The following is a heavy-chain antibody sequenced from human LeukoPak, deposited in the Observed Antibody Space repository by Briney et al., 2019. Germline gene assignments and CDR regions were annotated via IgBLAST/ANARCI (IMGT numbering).Heavy chain of an antibody. CDR1: GFTFSSYW. Sequence: GGSLRLSCAASGFTFSSYWMSWVRQAPGKGLEGVANIKQDGSEKYYVDSVKGRFTISRDNAKNSLYLQMNSLRAEETAVYYCARDQIRIAAAGNPFDYWGQGTLVTVSS. J-gene: IGHJ4*02. D-gene: IGHD6-13*01. CDR3: ARDQIRIAAAGNPFDY. V-gene: IGHV3-7*01. CDR2: IKQDGSEK.